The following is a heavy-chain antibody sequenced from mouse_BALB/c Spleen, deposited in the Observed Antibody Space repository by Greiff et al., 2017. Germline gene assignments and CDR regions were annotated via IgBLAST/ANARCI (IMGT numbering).Heavy chain of an antibody. D-gene: IGHD1-2*01. V-gene: IGHV3-8*02. J-gene: IGHJ3*01. CDR2: ISYSGST. CDR1: GDSITSGY. CDR3: ASFHYYGTGFAY. Sequence: EVKLVESGPSLVKPSQTLSLTCSVTGDSITSGYWNWIRKFPGNKLEYMGYISYSGSTYYNPSLKSRISITRDTSKNQYYLQLNSVTTEDTATYYCASFHYYGTGFAYWGQGTLVTVSA.